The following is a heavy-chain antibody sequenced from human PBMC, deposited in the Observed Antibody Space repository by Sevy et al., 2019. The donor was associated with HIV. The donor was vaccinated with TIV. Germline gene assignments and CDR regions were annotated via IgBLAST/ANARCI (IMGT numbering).Heavy chain of an antibody. D-gene: IGHD6-19*01. J-gene: IGHJ4*02. CDR2: INGDGSST. CDR3: ARNLITVAGMLYYFDF. Sequence: GGSLRLSCAASGFTFSNYWIHWVRQAQGKGLVWVSRINGDGSSTSYADSVKGRFTISRDNAKKTLYLQMNSLTGEDTAVYYCARNLITVAGMLYYFDFWGQGTLVTVSS. V-gene: IGHV3-74*01. CDR1: GFTFSNYW.